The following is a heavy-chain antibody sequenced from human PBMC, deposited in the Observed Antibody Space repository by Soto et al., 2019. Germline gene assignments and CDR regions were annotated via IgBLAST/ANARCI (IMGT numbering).Heavy chain of an antibody. Sequence: VPLVESGGGVVQPGRSLSLSCAASGFTFSSYPIHWVRQAPGKGLEWVGSISYDGTSEDFADSLRGRFTLSRDNSKNMLWLQMNSLRSEDTAVYYCLRDYSGWFDLWGQGTLVTVSS. CDR3: LRDYSGWFDL. CDR2: ISYDGTSE. V-gene: IGHV3-30-3*01. D-gene: IGHD3-10*01. CDR1: GFTFSSYP. J-gene: IGHJ5*01.